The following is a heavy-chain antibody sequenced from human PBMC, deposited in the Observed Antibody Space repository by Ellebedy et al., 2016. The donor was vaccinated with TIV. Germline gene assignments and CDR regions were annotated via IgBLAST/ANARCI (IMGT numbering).Heavy chain of an antibody. D-gene: IGHD3-16*02. J-gene: IGHJ3*02. V-gene: IGHV3-15*01. CDR2: IKSKTDGGTT. CDR3: TRDGGAIGPDAFDI. Sequence: GESLKISXAASGFTFSNAWMSWVRQAPGKGLEWVGRIKSKTDGGTTDYAAPVKGRFTISRDDSKNTLFLQMNSLKTEDTAVYYCTRDGGAIGPDAFDIWGQGTMVTVSS. CDR1: GFTFSNAW.